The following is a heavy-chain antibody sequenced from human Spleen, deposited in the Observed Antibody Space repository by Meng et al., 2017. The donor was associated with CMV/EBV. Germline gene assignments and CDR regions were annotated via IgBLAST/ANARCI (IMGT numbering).Heavy chain of an antibody. CDR1: EDMFSNYA. CDR2: IIPIFGTA. CDR3: AKPRKRITIFGVVITHPDYYYYGMDV. Sequence: SVKVSCKASEDMFSNYAISWVRQAPGQGLEWMGGIIPIFGTANYAQRFQGRVTITADKSTSTAYMELSRLRSEDTAVYYCAKPRKRITIFGVVITHPDYYYYGMDVWGQGTTVTVSS. V-gene: IGHV1-69*06. J-gene: IGHJ6*02. D-gene: IGHD3-3*01.